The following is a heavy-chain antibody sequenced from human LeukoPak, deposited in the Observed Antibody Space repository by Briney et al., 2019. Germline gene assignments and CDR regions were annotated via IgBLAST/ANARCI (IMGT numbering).Heavy chain of an antibody. Sequence: GESLKISCKGSGYIFTSHWIGWVRQMPGKGLEWMGIIYPGDSDTRYSPSFQGQVTISADKSISTAYLQWSSLKASDTAMYYCARHRSTSQVSWFDPWGQGTLVTVSS. J-gene: IGHJ5*02. CDR2: IYPGDSDT. CDR1: GYIFTSHW. D-gene: IGHD2-2*01. V-gene: IGHV5-51*01. CDR3: ARHRSTSQVSWFDP.